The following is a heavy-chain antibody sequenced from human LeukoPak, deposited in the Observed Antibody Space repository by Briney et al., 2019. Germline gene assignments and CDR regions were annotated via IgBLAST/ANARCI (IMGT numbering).Heavy chain of an antibody. CDR2: VNPNRGNS. Sequence: ASVKVSCKASGDAFNNYDIHWVRQATGQGLEWMGCVNPNRGNSDYAQKFQGRVTISWDNSIKTGYMELSSLRSEDTAVYYCARGGYYYGSGSRNWLDPWGQGTLVTVSS. J-gene: IGHJ5*02. CDR3: ARGGYYYGSGSRNWLDP. D-gene: IGHD3-10*01. V-gene: IGHV1-8*03. CDR1: GDAFNNYD.